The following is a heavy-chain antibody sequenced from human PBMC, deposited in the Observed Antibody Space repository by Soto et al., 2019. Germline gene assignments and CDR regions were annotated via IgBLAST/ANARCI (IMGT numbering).Heavy chain of an antibody. Sequence: QVQLVESGGGVVQPGRSLRLSCAASGFTFSSYAMHWVRQAPGKGLEWVAVISYDGSNKYYADSVKGRFTISRDNSKNTLYLKMMRLRDSAMAVCYCARDSRHKWLVLANYFDYWGQGTLVTVSS. J-gene: IGHJ4*02. CDR3: ARDSRHKWLVLANYFDY. CDR1: GFTFSSYA. D-gene: IGHD6-6*01. V-gene: IGHV3-30-3*01. CDR2: ISYDGSNK.